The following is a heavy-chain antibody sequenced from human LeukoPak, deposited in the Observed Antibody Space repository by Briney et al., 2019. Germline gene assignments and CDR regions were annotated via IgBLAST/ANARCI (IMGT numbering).Heavy chain of an antibody. CDR3: ARPLNGYCSSTSCDGFDY. Sequence: GESLKISCKGSGYSFTSYWIGWVRQMPGKGLEWMGIIYPGDSDTRYSPSFQGQVTISADKSISTAYLQWSSLKASDTAMYYCARPLNGYCSSTSCDGFDYWGQGTPVTVSS. J-gene: IGHJ4*02. V-gene: IGHV5-51*01. D-gene: IGHD2-2*03. CDR2: IYPGDSDT. CDR1: GYSFTSYW.